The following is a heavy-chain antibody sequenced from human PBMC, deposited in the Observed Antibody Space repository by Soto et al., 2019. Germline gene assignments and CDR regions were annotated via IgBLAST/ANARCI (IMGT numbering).Heavy chain of an antibody. V-gene: IGHV3-33*01. CDR3: ARDPNTDYWFDP. Sequence: QVQLVESGGGVVQPGKSLRLSCAASGFTFSNYGMHWVRQAPGKGLEWVALIFYDGSKTSYADSVKGRFTISRDNSKNTLYLQMSSLRVEDAAVYECARDPNTDYWFDPWGQGTLVTVSS. J-gene: IGHJ5*02. CDR2: IFYDGSKT. CDR1: GFTFSNYG. D-gene: IGHD2-8*01.